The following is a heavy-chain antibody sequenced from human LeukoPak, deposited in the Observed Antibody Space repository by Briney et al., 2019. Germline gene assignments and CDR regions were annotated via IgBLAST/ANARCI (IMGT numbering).Heavy chain of an antibody. D-gene: IGHD4-11*01. CDR3: ARGRLPDDYSNYEGDDAFDI. CDR1: AGSISNYY. V-gene: IGHV4-4*07. Sequence: SETLSLTCTVSAGSISNYYWSWIRQPAGKGLEWIGRISSRGSTNYNPSLKSRVTMSIDTSKNQFSLKLSSVTAADTAVYYCARGRLPDDYSNYEGDDAFDIWGQGTMVTVSS. CDR2: ISSRGST. J-gene: IGHJ3*02.